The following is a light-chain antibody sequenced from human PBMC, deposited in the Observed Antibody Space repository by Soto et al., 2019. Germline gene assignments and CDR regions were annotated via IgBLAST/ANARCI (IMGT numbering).Light chain of an antibody. V-gene: IGKV3-20*01. CDR3: HQYGHPPWT. CDR2: GAS. CDR1: QSGFDIY. Sequence: EIVLTQSPGTLSLSPGERATLSCRASQSGFDIYLAWFQQKPGQAPSLLIYGASNRATGIPDRFSGSGSGTDFTLTLSRLEPEDSAVYYCHQYGHPPWTVGQGTRVEI. J-gene: IGKJ1*01.